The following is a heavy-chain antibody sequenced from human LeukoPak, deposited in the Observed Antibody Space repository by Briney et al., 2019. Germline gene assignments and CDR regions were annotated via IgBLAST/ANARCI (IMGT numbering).Heavy chain of an antibody. Sequence: RSGGSLRLSCAASGFTFSSYGMHWVRQAPGKGLEWVAVISYDGSNKYYADSVKGRFTISRDNSKNTLYLQMNSLRAEDTAVYYCARDSSGYGILYYFDYWGQGTLVTVSS. J-gene: IGHJ4*02. V-gene: IGHV3-30*19. CDR3: ARDSSGYGILYYFDY. CDR2: ISYDGSNK. D-gene: IGHD5-12*01. CDR1: GFTFSSYG.